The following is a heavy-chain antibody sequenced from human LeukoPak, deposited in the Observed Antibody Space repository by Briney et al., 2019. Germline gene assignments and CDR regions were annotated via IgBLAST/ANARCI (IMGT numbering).Heavy chain of an antibody. Sequence: AGKSLGLSCAASGFTFSSYAMHWVRQAPGKGLEWVAVISYDGSNKYYADSVKGRFTISRDNSKNTMHLQMNSLRTEDTAVYYCARDANQLLWLPMAIDAFDIWGQGTMVAVSS. D-gene: IGHD2-2*01. V-gene: IGHV3-30-3*01. J-gene: IGHJ3*02. CDR3: ARDANQLLWLPMAIDAFDI. CDR1: GFTFSSYA. CDR2: ISYDGSNK.